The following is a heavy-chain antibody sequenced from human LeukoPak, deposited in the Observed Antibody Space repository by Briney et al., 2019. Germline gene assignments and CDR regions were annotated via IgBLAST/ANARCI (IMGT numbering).Heavy chain of an antibody. V-gene: IGHV3-30*02. D-gene: IGHD2-15*01. CDR2: IRYDGSTK. CDR3: VGSSPPISY. J-gene: IGHJ4*02. CDR1: GFTFSSYG. Sequence: GSLRRSCAASGFTFSSYGMHCVRQAPGKGLEWVAFIRYDGSTKYYADSVKGRFTISRDNSKNTLYLQMNSLRAEDTAVYYCVGSSPPISYWGQGTLVTVSS.